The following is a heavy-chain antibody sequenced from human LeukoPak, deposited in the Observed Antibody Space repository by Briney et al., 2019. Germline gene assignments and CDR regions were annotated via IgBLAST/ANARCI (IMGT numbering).Heavy chain of an antibody. J-gene: IGHJ4*02. CDR2: ISSSGSTI. CDR1: GFAFSDYY. Sequence: GGSLRLSCAASGFAFSDYYMSWIRQAPGKGLEWVSYISSSGSTIYYADSVKGRFTISRDNAKNSLYLQMNSLRAEDTAVYYCARDSVSRDSSGYTDYWGQGTLVTVSS. CDR3: ARDSVSRDSSGYTDY. V-gene: IGHV3-11*01. D-gene: IGHD3-22*01.